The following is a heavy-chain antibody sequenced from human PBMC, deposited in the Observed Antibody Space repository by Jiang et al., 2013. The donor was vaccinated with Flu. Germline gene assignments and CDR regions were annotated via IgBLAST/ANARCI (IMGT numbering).Heavy chain of an antibody. V-gene: IGHV3-15*07. J-gene: IGHJ1*01. D-gene: IGHD3-3*01. CDR1: GFTFNNAW. CDR2: IKSKTDGGTT. CDR3: STAHRGITIFGALQD. Sequence: VQLVESGGGLVKPGGSLRLSCAASGFTFNNAWMNWVRQAPGKGLEWVGRIKSKTDGGTTDYAAPVKGRFTISRDDSKNTLYLQMNSLKTEDTAVYYCSTAHRGITIFGALQDWGREPRSPSPQ.